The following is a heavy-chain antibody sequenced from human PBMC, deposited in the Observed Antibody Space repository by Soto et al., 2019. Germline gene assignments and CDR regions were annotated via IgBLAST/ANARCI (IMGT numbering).Heavy chain of an antibody. CDR2: IKKDGTEI. CDR3: GRDPYYGAIDY. J-gene: IGHJ4*02. V-gene: IGHV3-7*01. Sequence: EVQLMESGGGLVQPGGSLRLSCVTSGFSFSSSWMAWVRQAPGKGLEWVADIKKDGTEINYVDSVKGRVTISRDNAMNSLYLQMDSVRVEDTAVYYCGRDPYYGAIDYWGLGTQVIVSS. D-gene: IGHD3-10*01. CDR1: GFSFSSSW.